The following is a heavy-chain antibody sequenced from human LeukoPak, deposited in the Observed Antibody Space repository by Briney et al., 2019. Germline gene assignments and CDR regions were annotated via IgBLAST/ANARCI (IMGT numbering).Heavy chain of an antibody. D-gene: IGHD3-22*01. J-gene: IGHJ3*02. CDR1: GFTFRSYA. CDR3: ARVGITMIVVAMNAFDI. CDR2: ISYDGSNK. V-gene: IGHV3-30-3*01. Sequence: GGSLRLSCAASGFTFRSYAMHWVRQAPGKGLEWVAVISYDGSNKYYADSVKGRFTISRDNSKNTLYLQMNSLRAEDTAVYYCARVGITMIVVAMNAFDIWGQGTMVTVSS.